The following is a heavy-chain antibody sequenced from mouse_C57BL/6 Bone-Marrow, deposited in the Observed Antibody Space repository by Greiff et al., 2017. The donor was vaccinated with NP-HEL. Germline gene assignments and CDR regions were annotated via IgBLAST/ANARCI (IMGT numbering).Heavy chain of an antibody. D-gene: IGHD4-1*01. J-gene: IGHJ3*01. V-gene: IGHV5-9*01. CDR1: GFTFSSYT. Sequence: DVKLVESGGGLVKPGGSLKLSCAASGFTFSSYTMSWVRQTPEKRLEWVATISGGGGNTYYPDSVKGRFTISRDNAKNTLYLQMSSLRSEDTALYYCARHRDWVAWFAYWGQGTLVTVSA. CDR3: ARHRDWVAWFAY. CDR2: ISGGGGNT.